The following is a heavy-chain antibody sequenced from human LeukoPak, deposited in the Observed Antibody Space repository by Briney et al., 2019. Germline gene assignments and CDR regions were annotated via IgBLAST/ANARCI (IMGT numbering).Heavy chain of an antibody. V-gene: IGHV3-30*02. CDR1: GFTFSSYG. D-gene: IGHD3-10*01. J-gene: IGHJ6*02. CDR2: IRYDGSNK. CDR3: ARARMRSGSYYRLDYYYGMDV. Sequence: GGSLRLSCAASGFTFSSYGMHWVRQAPGKGLEWVAFIRYDGSNKYYADSVKGRFTISRDNSKNTLYLQMNSLRAEDTALYHCARARMRSGSYYRLDYYYGMDVWGQGTTVTVSS.